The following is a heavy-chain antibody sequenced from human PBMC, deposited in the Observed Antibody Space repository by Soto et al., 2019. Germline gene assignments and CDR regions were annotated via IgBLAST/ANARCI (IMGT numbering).Heavy chain of an antibody. V-gene: IGHV1-3*01. J-gene: IGHJ5*02. CDR3: ARDREEKQWLVRDNWFDP. D-gene: IGHD6-19*01. CDR2: INAGNGNT. CDR1: GYTFTSYA. Sequence: ASVKVSCKASGYTFTSYAMHWVRQAPGQRLEWMGWINAGNGNTKYSQKFQGRVTITRDTSASTAYMELSSLRPEDTAVYYCARDREEKQWLVRDNWFDPWGQGILVTVSS.